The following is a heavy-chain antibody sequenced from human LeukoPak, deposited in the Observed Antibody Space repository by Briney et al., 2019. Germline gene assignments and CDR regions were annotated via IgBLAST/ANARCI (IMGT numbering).Heavy chain of an antibody. Sequence: PSETLSLTCTVSGGSISSYYWSWIRQPPGKGLEWIGYIYYSGSTNYNPSLKSRVTISVDTSKNQFSLKLSSVTAADTAVYYCARVRGGGYSYGYYVDYWGQGTLVTVSS. D-gene: IGHD5-18*01. CDR2: IYYSGST. V-gene: IGHV4-59*01. CDR1: GGSISSYY. J-gene: IGHJ4*02. CDR3: ARVRGGGYSYGYYVDY.